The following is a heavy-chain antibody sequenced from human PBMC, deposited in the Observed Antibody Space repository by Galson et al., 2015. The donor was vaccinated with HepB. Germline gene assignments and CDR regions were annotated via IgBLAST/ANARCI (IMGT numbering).Heavy chain of an antibody. CDR3: ARTSGADGYSGYEYWYFDL. J-gene: IGHJ2*01. D-gene: IGHD5-12*01. V-gene: IGHV5-51*01. CDR1: GYSFTSYW. CDR2: IYPGDSDT. Sequence: QSGAEVKKPGESLKISCKGSGYSFTSYWICWVRQMPGKGLEWMGIIYPGDSDTRYSPSFQGQVTISADKSISTAYLQWSSLKASDAAMYYCARTSGADGYSGYEYWYFDLWGRGTLVTVSS.